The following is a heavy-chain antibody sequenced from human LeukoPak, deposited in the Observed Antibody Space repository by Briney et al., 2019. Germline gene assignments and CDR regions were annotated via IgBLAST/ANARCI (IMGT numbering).Heavy chain of an antibody. V-gene: IGHV1-69*13. CDR2: IIPIFGTA. CDR3: ARDRDLYSGYDSSPYYFDY. D-gene: IGHD5-12*01. J-gene: IGHJ4*02. CDR1: GGTFSSYA. Sequence: SVEVSCKASGGTFSSYAISWVRQAPGQGLEWMGGIIPIFGTANYAQKFQGRVAITADESTSTAYMELSSLRSEDTAVYYCARDRDLYSGYDSSPYYFDYWGQGTLVTVSS.